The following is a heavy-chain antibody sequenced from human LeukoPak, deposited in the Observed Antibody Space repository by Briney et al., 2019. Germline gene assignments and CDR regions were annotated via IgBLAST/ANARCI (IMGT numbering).Heavy chain of an antibody. J-gene: IGHJ5*02. CDR2: ISSSGSTI. V-gene: IGHV3-11*01. CDR1: GFTFSDYY. D-gene: IGHD6-13*01. CDR3: ARDRQHLSGIIAGNNWFDP. Sequence: GGSLRLSCAASGFTFSDYYMSWIRQAPGKGPEWVSYISSSGSTIYYADSVKGRFTISRDNAKNSLYLQMNSLRAEDTAVYYCARDRQHLSGIIAGNNWFDPWGQGTLVTVSS.